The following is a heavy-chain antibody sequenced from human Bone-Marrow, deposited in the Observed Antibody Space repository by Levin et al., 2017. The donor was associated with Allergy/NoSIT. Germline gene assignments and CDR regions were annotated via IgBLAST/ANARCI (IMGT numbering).Heavy chain of an antibody. D-gene: IGHD2-15*01. CDR1: GFTFINAW. CDR2: IKSKTDGGTT. Sequence: PGGSLRLSCAASGFTFINAWMTWVRQAPGKGLEWVGRIKSKTDGGTTDYAAPVKGRFTISRDDSENTLYLQMNSLKTEDTAVYYCATQCSGGSCYQYWGQGTLVTVSS. V-gene: IGHV3-15*01. CDR3: ATQCSGGSCYQY. J-gene: IGHJ4*02.